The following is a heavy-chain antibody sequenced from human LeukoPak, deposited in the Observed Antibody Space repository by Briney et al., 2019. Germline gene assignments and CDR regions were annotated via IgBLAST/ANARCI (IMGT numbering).Heavy chain of an antibody. CDR1: GASVSTTAYF. D-gene: IGHD5-12*01. V-gene: IGHV4-61*02. CDR2: NYASGNT. CDR3: ASSIEADDLYPHCLAL. J-gene: IGHJ3*01. Sequence: SETLSLTCSVTGASVSTTAYFWNWMRQPAGEGLEWIGCNYASGNTHYNPSLKSRVTMSLGTSKHQFSLTMNSVTAADSAVYFCASSIEADDLYPHCLALWGRGTLVTVSS.